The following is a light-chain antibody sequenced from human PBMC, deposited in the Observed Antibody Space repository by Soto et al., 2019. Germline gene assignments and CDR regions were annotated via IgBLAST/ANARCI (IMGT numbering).Light chain of an antibody. CDR3: LQDYNYPLT. V-gene: IGKV1-6*01. CDR2: DVS. CDR1: QDIRSN. J-gene: IGKJ4*01. Sequence: AIQMTQSPSSLSASVVDRVTITFRASQDIRSNLDWYQQKPGKAPKLLIYDVSNLQSGVPSRFSGSGSGTDFTLTISSLQPEDFATYYCLQDYNYPLTFGGGTKVDNK.